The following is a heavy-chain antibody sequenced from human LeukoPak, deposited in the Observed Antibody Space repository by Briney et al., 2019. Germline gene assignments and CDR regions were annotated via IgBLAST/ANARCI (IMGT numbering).Heavy chain of an antibody. D-gene: IGHD3-9*01. CDR2: IYYSGST. J-gene: IGHJ4*02. V-gene: IGHV4-31*03. Sequence: SETLSPTCTVSGGSISSGGYYWSWIRQHPGKGLEWIGYIYYSGSTYYNPSLKSRVTISVDTSKNQFSLKLSSVTAADTAVYYCARVYYDILTGYDPSFDYWGQGTLVTVSS. CDR1: GGSISSGGYY. CDR3: ARVYYDILTGYDPSFDY.